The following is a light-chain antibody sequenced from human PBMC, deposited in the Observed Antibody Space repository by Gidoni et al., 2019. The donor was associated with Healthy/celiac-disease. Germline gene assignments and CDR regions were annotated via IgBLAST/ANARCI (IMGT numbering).Light chain of an antibody. Sequence: IVMTQSPLSLPVTPGEPASIYCRSSQSLLHSNGYNYLDWYLQKPGQSPQLLIYLGSNRASGVPDRFSGSGSGTDFTLKISRVEAEDVGVYYCMQALQAWTFGQGTKVEIK. CDR3: MQALQAWT. J-gene: IGKJ1*01. CDR2: LGS. V-gene: IGKV2-28*01. CDR1: QSLLHSNGYNY.